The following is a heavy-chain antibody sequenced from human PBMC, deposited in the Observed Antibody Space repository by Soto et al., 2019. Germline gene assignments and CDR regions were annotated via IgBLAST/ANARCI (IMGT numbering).Heavy chain of an antibody. Sequence: QLQLQESGPGLVKPSETLSLTCTVSGGSISSSSYYWGWIRQPPGKGLEWIGSIYYSGSTYYNPSLKSRVTISVDTSKNPFSLKLSSVTAADTAVYYCARLIAAAGIYYWYFDLWGRGTLVTVSS. D-gene: IGHD6-13*01. CDR1: GGSISSSSYY. J-gene: IGHJ2*01. CDR2: IYYSGST. CDR3: ARLIAAAGIYYWYFDL. V-gene: IGHV4-39*01.